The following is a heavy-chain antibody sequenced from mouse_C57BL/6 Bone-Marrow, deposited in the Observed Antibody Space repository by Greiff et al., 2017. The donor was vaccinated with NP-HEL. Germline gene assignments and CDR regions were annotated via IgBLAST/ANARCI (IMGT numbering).Heavy chain of an antibody. Sequence: DVHLVESGGGLVQPGGSLSLSCAASGFTFTDYYMSWVRQPPGKALEWLGFIRNKANGYTTEYSASVKGRCTISRDNSQSILYLQMNALRAEDSATYYCARYTSSHYFDYWGQGTTLTVSS. CDR1: GFTFTDYY. CDR2: IRNKANGYTT. J-gene: IGHJ2*01. CDR3: ARYTSSHYFDY. D-gene: IGHD1-1*01. V-gene: IGHV7-3*01.